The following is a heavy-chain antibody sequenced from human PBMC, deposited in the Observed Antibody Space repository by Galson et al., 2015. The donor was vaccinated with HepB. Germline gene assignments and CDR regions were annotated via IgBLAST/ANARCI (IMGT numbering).Heavy chain of an antibody. CDR1: GFTFGDYA. D-gene: IGHD3-3*01. Sequence: SQRLSCAASGFTFGDYAMSWFRQAPGKGLEWVGRIKSKTDGGTTDYAAPVKGRFTISRDDSKNTLYLQMNSLKTEDTAVYYCTTIFKHDYFDYWGQGTLVTVSS. V-gene: IGHV3-15*01. CDR3: TTIFKHDYFDY. J-gene: IGHJ4*02. CDR2: IKSKTDGGTT.